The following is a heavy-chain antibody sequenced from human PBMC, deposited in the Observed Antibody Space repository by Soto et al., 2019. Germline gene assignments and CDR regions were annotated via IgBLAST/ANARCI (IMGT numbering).Heavy chain of an antibody. J-gene: IGHJ4*02. CDR1: GFTFSSYS. V-gene: IGHV3-48*02. D-gene: IGHD3-22*01. Sequence: GGSLRLSCAASGFTFSSYSMNWVRQAPGKGLEWVSYISSSSSTIYYADSVKGRFTISRDNAKNSLYLQMNSLRDEDTAVYYGAREGFNSYYYDSSGYLDYWGQGTLVTVSS. CDR2: ISSSSSTI. CDR3: AREGFNSYYYDSSGYLDY.